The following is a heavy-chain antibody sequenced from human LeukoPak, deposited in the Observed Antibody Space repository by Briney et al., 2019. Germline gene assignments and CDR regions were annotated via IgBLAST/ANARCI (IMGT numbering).Heavy chain of an antibody. CDR3: ARDPSNSSGYHAHFDS. V-gene: IGHV1-69*13. CDR1: GGTFSSYA. J-gene: IGHJ4*02. CDR2: IIPIFGTA. Sequence: ASVKVSCKASGGTFSSYAISWVRQAPGQGLEWMGGIIPIFGTANYAQKFQGRVTITADESTSTAYMELSSLRSDDTAMYYCARDPSNSSGYHAHFDSWGQGTLVTVSS. D-gene: IGHD3-22*01.